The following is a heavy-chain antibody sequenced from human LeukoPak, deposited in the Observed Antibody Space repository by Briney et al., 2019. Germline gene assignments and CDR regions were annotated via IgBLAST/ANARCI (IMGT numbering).Heavy chain of an antibody. D-gene: IGHD6-6*01. Sequence: GESLKISCKASGYSFNTYGIGWVRQMPGKGLEWMAIIYPGDSDTRYSPSFQGQVTISADKSISTTYLQWSSLKASDTAMFYCARVDFSSSSFGLWGQGTLVTVSS. CDR2: IYPGDSDT. J-gene: IGHJ4*02. V-gene: IGHV5-51*01. CDR3: ARVDFSSSSFGL. CDR1: GYSFNTYG.